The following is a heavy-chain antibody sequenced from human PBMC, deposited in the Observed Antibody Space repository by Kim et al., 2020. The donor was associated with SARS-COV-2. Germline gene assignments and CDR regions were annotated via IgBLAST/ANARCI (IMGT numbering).Heavy chain of an antibody. D-gene: IGHD6-25*01. CDR2: IKPDGSLK. J-gene: IGHJ4*02. CDR1: GFAIGGYW. V-gene: IGHV3-7*01. CDR3: ARDDGFRSIDH. Sequence: GGSLRLSCAASGFAIGGYWMAWLRQFPGKGLEWVANIKPDGSLKFYVDSVEGRFTVSRDNVKNSVYLQMDGLRPEDTAVYYCARDDGFRSIDHWVQGIL.